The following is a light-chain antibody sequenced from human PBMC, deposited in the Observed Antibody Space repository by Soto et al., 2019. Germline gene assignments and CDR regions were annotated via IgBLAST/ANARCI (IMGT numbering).Light chain of an antibody. V-gene: IGKV1-12*01. CDR2: AAS. CDR1: QDIVGR. J-gene: IGKJ1*01. CDR3: LQVYSFPRT. Sequence: DIQMTQSPSSVSSCVGDIITITCRASQDIVGRLAWFQQKPGKAPQYLIQAASILQSGVPSRFSGSGSGTEFILTINNLQPEDFASYFCLQVYSFPRTFGLGTKVDIK.